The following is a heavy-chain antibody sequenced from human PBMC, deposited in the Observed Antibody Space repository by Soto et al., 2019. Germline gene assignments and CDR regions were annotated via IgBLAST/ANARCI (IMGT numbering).Heavy chain of an antibody. CDR2: IWIDGSNK. Sequence: QVQVVESGGGVVQPGRSLRLSCAASGFTFKNFAFHWVRQAPGKGLEWVSFIWIDGSNKNYAESVKGRFTISRDDSKNTVHLQKNSLRAEDKAAYYCAIGVYCDDTGRLYGIDVWGQGTTVTVSS. CDR3: AIGVYCDDTGRLYGIDV. D-gene: IGHD1-1*01. J-gene: IGHJ6*02. CDR1: GFTFKNFA. V-gene: IGHV3-33*01.